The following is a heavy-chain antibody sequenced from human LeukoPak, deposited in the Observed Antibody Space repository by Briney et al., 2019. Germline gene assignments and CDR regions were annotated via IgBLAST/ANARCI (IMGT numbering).Heavy chain of an antibody. D-gene: IGHD1-26*01. CDR1: RFPFSTYA. V-gene: IGHV3-23*01. J-gene: IGHJ4*02. Sequence: GGSLRLSCAASRFPFSTYAMSWVRQAPGKGLEWVSAISGSETSTYYADSVKGRFTISRDTSKNTLYLQMNSLRAEDTAVYYCAKGALLPAGHTRYFFDYWGQGTLVTVSS. CDR2: ISGSETST. CDR3: AKGALLPAGHTRYFFDY.